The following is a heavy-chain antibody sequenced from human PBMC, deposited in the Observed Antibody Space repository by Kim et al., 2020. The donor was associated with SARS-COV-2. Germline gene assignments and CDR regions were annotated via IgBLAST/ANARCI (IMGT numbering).Heavy chain of an antibody. CDR1: GFTFSSYA. CDR2: ISYDGSNK. V-gene: IGHV3-30*04. Sequence: GGSLRLSCAASGFTFSSYAMHWVRQAPGKGLEWVAVISYDGSNKYYADSVKGRFTISRDNSKNTLYLQMNSLRAEDTAVYYCARDTGITMVRGVIAYWGQGTLVTVSS. CDR3: ARDTGITMVRGVIAY. J-gene: IGHJ4*02. D-gene: IGHD3-10*01.